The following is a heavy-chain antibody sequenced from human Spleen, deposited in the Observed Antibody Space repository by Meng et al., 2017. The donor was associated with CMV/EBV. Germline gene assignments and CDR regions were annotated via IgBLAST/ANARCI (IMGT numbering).Heavy chain of an antibody. J-gene: IGHJ5*02. CDR1: GGSISNSNW. CDR3: ARASSTMVRGLVITTTYLNNWFDP. V-gene: IGHV4-4*02. D-gene: IGHD3-10*01. Sequence: GSLRLSCDVSGGSISNSNWWSWVRQPPGKGLEWIGEIYHTGITNYSPSLKSRVTISVDKSQNQFSLNLRSVTAADTAVYYCARASSTMVRGLVITTTYLNNWFDPWGQGTLVTVSS. CDR2: IYHTGIT.